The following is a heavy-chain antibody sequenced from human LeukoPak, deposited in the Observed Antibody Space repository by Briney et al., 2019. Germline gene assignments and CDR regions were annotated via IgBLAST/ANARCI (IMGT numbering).Heavy chain of an antibody. CDR1: GFTFSSYE. CDR3: ARHGGFSYGFLNEAFEL. D-gene: IGHD5-18*01. Sequence: PGGSLRLSCAASGFTFSSYEMNWVRQAPGKGLEWIGTIYYSGSTYYNPSLKSRVTISVDTSKNQFSLKLSSVTAADTAVYYCARHGGFSYGFLNEAFELGGQGTMVTVSP. J-gene: IGHJ3*01. CDR2: IYYSGST. V-gene: IGHV4-39*01.